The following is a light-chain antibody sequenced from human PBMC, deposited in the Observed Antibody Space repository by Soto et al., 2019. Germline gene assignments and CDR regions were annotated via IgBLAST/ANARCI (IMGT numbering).Light chain of an antibody. CDR3: SSYTRSSTSV. CDR1: SSDVGDYNY. Sequence: QSALTQPASVAGSPGQSITISCTGTSSDVGDYNYVSWYQHHPGKAPKLMIYEVSSRPSGVSNRFSGSKSGNTASLVISGLQAEDEADYYCSSYTRSSTSVFGTGTKLTVL. J-gene: IGLJ1*01. CDR2: EVS. V-gene: IGLV2-14*01.